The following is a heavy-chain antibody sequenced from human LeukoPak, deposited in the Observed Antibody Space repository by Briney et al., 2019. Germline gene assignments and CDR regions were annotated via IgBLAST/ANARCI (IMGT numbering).Heavy chain of an antibody. Sequence: GGSLRLSCAASGFTFSSYAMSWVRQAPGKGLEWVSAISGSGGSTYYADSVKGRFTISRDNAKNSLYLQMNSLRAEDTAVYYCAGYYYDFWSGYPHWGQGTLVTVSS. CDR1: GFTFSSYA. CDR3: AGYYYDFWSGYPH. CDR2: ISGSGGST. V-gene: IGHV3-23*01. J-gene: IGHJ4*02. D-gene: IGHD3-3*01.